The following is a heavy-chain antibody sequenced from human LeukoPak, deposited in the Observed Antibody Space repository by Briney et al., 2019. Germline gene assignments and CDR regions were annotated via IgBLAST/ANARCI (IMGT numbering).Heavy chain of an antibody. CDR2: IKSKTDGGTT. CDR1: GFTFSNAW. J-gene: IGHJ4*02. Sequence: PGGSLRLSCAASGFTFSNAWMSWVRQAPGKGLEWVGRIKSKTDGGTTDYAAPVKGRFTISRDDSKNTLYLRMNSLKTEDTAVYYCTTGPYGDRFDYWGQGTLVTVSS. D-gene: IGHD4-17*01. V-gene: IGHV3-15*01. CDR3: TTGPYGDRFDY.